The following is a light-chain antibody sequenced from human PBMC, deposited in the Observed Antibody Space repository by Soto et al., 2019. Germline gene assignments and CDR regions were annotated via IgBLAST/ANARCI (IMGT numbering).Light chain of an antibody. CDR3: QQRSNWIS. J-gene: IGKJ5*01. CDR1: QSVSSY. CDR2: DAS. V-gene: IGKV3-11*01. Sequence: ETVLTQSPDTLSLSPGERATLSCKASQSVSSYLAWYQQKPGQAPRLLIYDASNRATGIPVRFSGSGSGTDFTLTISSLEPEDFAVYYCQQRSNWISFGQGTRLEIK.